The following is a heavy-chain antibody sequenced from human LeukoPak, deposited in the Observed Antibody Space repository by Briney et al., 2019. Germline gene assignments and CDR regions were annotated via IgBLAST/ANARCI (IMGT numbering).Heavy chain of an antibody. V-gene: IGHV1-24*01. CDR1: RYTLTELS. J-gene: IGHJ4*02. D-gene: IGHD2-15*01. CDR2: FDPEDGET. Sequence: GASVKVSCKVSRYTLTELSMHWVRQAPGKGLEWMGGFDPEDGETIYAQKFQGRVTMTEDTSTDTAYMELSSLRSEDTAVYYCATGCSGGSCYFDYWGQGTLVTVSS. CDR3: ATGCSGGSCYFDY.